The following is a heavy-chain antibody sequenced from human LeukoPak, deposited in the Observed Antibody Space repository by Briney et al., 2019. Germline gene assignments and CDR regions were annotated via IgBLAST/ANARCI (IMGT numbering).Heavy chain of an antibody. Sequence: ASVKVSCKASGYTFTGYYMHWVRQAPGQGLEWMGWTNPNSGGTNYAQKFQGRVTMTRDTSISTAYMELSRLRSDDTAVYYCARLYLPATRFDYWGQGTLVTVSS. CDR1: GYTFTGYY. D-gene: IGHD5-24*01. V-gene: IGHV1-2*02. CDR3: ARLYLPATRFDY. J-gene: IGHJ4*02. CDR2: TNPNSGGT.